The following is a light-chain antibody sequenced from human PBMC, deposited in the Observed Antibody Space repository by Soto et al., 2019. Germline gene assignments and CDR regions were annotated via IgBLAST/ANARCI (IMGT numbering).Light chain of an antibody. CDR2: EDN. V-gene: IGLV3-21*02. CDR1: NIGSKS. CDR3: QVWDSSGDQSV. J-gene: IGLJ2*01. Sequence: SYELTQPSSVSVAPGQTARISCGGNNIGSKSVHWYQQRPGQAPVMVVFEDNERPSGIPERFSGSNSGNTATLTISRVAAGDEADYYCQVWDSSGDQSVFGGGTKLTVL.